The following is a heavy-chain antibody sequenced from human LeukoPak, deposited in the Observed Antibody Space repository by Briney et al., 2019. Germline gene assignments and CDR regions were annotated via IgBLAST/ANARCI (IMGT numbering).Heavy chain of an antibody. CDR1: GFTFSVNY. V-gene: IGHV3-53*05. D-gene: IGHD6-13*01. J-gene: IGHJ4*02. CDR3: ASGSDSSY. CDR2: INTGGGT. Sequence: PGGSLRLSCAASGFTFSVNYMNWVRQAPGKGLEWVSLINTGGGTYYADSVKGRFTISSDNSKNTLYLQMNTLRPEDTAVYYCASGSDSSYWGRGTLVTVSS.